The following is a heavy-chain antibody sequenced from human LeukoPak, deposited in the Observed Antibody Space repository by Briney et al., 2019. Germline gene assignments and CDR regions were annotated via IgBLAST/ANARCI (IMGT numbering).Heavy chain of an antibody. CDR3: ARDFYDSSVRYPNDY. CDR2: INPNSGGT. J-gene: IGHJ4*02. D-gene: IGHD3-22*01. V-gene: IGHV1-2*02. Sequence: ASVKVSCKASGYTFTSYGISWVRQAPGQGLEWMGWINPNSGGTNYAQKFQGRVTMTRDTSISTAHMELSRLRSDDTAVYYCARDFYDSSVRYPNDYWGQGTLVTVSS. CDR1: GYTFTSYG.